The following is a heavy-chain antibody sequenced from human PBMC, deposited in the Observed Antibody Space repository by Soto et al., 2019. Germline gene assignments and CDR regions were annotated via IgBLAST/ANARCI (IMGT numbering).Heavy chain of an antibody. V-gene: IGHV1-69*01. Sequence: QVQLVQSGAEVKKPGSSVKVSCKASGGTFSRYTVTWVRQAPGQGLEWMGGITPMFGTPSYAQKFQGRVTITADESTSTAYMELSRLRSEDTAMYYCARDGTLYDSSAYYYLYWGQVTLVTVSS. CDR3: ARDGTLYDSSAYYYLY. CDR1: GGTFSRYT. J-gene: IGHJ4*02. D-gene: IGHD3-22*01. CDR2: ITPMFGTP.